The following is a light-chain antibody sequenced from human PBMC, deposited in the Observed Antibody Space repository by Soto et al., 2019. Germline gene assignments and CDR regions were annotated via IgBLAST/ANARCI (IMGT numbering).Light chain of an antibody. CDR3: QQRSNWPPLT. J-gene: IGKJ4*01. CDR2: DAS. Sequence: EIVLTQSLATLSFSPGERGNLSCRASQSVGINLAWYQQKPGQAPRLLINDASNRATGIPARFSGSGSGTDFTLPISSLEPEDFGVYYCQQRSNWPPLTFGGGTQVDIK. V-gene: IGKV3-11*01. CDR1: QSVGIN.